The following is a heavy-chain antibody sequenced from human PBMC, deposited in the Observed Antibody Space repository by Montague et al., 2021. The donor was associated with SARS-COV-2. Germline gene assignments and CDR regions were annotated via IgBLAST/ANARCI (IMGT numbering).Heavy chain of an antibody. D-gene: IGHD3-3*01. J-gene: IGHJ4*02. CDR2: INHSGST. CDR3: ARGHGRPGTIFGVALY. V-gene: IGHV4-34*01. CDR1: GGSFSGYY. Sequence: SETLSLTYGVYGGSFSGYYWSWIRQPPGKGLQWIGGINHSGSTNYNSSLNSRGTISLDTSKNQFSLKLTSVSAADTAVYYCARGHGRPGTIFGVALYWGQGTLVTVSS.